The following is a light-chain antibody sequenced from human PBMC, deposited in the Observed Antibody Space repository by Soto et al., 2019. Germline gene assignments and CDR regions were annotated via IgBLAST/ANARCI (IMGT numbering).Light chain of an antibody. V-gene: IGKV3-15*01. CDR1: QSVSCD. CDR3: QHYKNRPLT. CDR2: GAS. J-gene: IGKJ4*01. Sequence: EVVMTQSPATLSVSQGERATLYCRASQSVSCDLAWYQHKPGQAPRLLIYGASSRATGIPVRFSGSGSGTEFTLTISSLQSEDVAVYYCQHYKNRPLTFGGGTKVEIK.